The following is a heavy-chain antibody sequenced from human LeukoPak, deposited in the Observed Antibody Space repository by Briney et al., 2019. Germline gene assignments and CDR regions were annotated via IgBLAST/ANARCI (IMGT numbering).Heavy chain of an antibody. CDR2: ISGSGGST. J-gene: IGHJ4*02. D-gene: IGHD5-24*01. V-gene: IGHV3-23*01. CDR1: GFTFSSYA. Sequence: GGSLRLSCAASGFTFSSYAMSWVRQAPGKGLEWVSAISGSGGSTYYADSVKGRFTISRDNSQNTLYLQMNSLRAEDTAVYYCARVPPRNIDGHWGQGTLVTVSS. CDR3: ARVPPRNIDGH.